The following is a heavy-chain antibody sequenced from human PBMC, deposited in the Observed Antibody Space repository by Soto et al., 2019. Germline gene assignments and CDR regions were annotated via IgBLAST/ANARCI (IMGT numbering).Heavy chain of an antibody. V-gene: IGHV5-51*01. CDR1: GYSFTSYW. CDR3: ARHRGPPPYYYYGMDV. CDR2: IYPGDSDT. Sequence: GESLKISCKGSGYSFTSYWIGWVRQMPGKGLEWMGIIYPGDSDTRYSPSFQGQVTISADKSISTAYLQWSSLKASDTAMYYCARHRGPPPYYYYGMDVWGQGTTVTVSS. J-gene: IGHJ6*02.